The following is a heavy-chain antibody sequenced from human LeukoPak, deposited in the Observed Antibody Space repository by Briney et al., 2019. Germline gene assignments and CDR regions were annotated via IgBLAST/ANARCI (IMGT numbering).Heavy chain of an antibody. CDR1: GGSISSYY. Sequence: PSETLSLTCTVSGGSISSYYWSWIRQPPGKGLEWIGYIYYSGSTNYNPSLKSRVTISVDTSKNQFSLKLSSVTAADTAVYYCARTDPPRGNYGMDVWGQGTTVTVSS. CDR2: IYYSGST. D-gene: IGHD3-10*01. J-gene: IGHJ6*02. V-gene: IGHV4-59*01. CDR3: ARTDPPRGNYGMDV.